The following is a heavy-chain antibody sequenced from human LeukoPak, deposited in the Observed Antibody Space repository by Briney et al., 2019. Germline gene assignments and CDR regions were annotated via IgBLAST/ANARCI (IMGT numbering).Heavy chain of an antibody. V-gene: IGHV3-48*02. CDR3: ARAHGGSGYYLPLDY. CDR1: GFTFSSYS. Sequence: PGGSLRLSCAASGFTFSSYSMNWVRQAPGKGLDWVSYISSSSNTIYYADSVKGRFTISRDNAKNSLYLQMNSLRDEDTAAYYCARAHGGSGYYLPLDYWGQGTLVTVSS. J-gene: IGHJ4*02. CDR2: ISSSSNTI. D-gene: IGHD3-22*01.